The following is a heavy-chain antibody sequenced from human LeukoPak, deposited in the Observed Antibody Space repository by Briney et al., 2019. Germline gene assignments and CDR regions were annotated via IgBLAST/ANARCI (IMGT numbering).Heavy chain of an antibody. CDR1: GGSINSSSYY. J-gene: IGHJ4*02. CDR3: ARLYYDACDYYPYFFDY. D-gene: IGHD3-22*01. Sequence: SETLSLTCTVSGGSINSSSYYWGWIRQPPGKVLEWIGTIYYSGSTYYNLSLKSRVPTPEDTSKNHSSLKLPSVTASDTVLYSCARLYYDACDYYPYFFDYWGQGPLVTVSS. V-gene: IGHV4-39*02. CDR2: IYYSGST.